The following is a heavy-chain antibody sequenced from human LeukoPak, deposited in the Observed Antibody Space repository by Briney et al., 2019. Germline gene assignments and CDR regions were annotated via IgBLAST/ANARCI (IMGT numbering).Heavy chain of an antibody. J-gene: IGHJ4*02. V-gene: IGHV4-31*03. Sequence: SETLSLTCTVSGGSISSGGYYWSWIRQHPGKGLEWIGYIYYSGSTYYNPSLKSRVTISVDTSKNQFSLKLSSVTAADTAVYYCARDLVGATTSSYWGQGTLVTVSS. CDR1: GGSISSGGYY. CDR3: ARDLVGATTSSY. CDR2: IYYSGST. D-gene: IGHD1-26*01.